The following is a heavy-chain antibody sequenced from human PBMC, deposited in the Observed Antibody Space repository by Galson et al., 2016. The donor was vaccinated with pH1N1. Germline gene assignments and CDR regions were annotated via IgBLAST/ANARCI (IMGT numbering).Heavy chain of an antibody. J-gene: IGHJ4*02. CDR3: ARVVTWELGYYFDY. CDR2: IYTSGST. D-gene: IGHD1-26*01. CDR1: GGSISSGSCY. Sequence: TLSLTCTVSGGSISSGSCYWSWIRQPAGKGLEWIGYIYTSGSTNYNPSLKSRVIISVDTSKNQFSLKLSSVTAADTAVYYCARVVTWELGYYFDYWGQGTLVTVSS. V-gene: IGHV4-61*09.